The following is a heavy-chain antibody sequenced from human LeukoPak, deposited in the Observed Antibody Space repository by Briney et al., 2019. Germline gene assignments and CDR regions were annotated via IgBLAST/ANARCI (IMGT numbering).Heavy chain of an antibody. CDR2: IYYSGDT. CDR3: ARAPRDTNSWYYFDY. D-gene: IGHD5-18*01. J-gene: IGHJ4*02. Sequence: PSQTLSLTCTVSGGSISSGDYYWSWIRQHPGKGLEWIGYIYYSGDTHYNPSLKSRVTISVDTSKNQFSLKLSSVTAADTAVYYCARAPRDTNSWYYFDYWGQGTLVSVSS. CDR1: GGSISSGDYY. V-gene: IGHV4-31*02.